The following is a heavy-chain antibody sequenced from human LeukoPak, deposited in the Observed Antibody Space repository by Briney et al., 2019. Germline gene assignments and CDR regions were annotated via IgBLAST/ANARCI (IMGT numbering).Heavy chain of an antibody. CDR2: ISSSSSYI. CDR1: GFTFSSYS. CDR3: ARGLAAAGAIIDY. Sequence: GGSLRLSCAASGFTFSSYSVNWVRQAPGKGLEWVSSISSSSSYIYYADSVKGRFTISRDNAKNSLYLQMNSLRAEDTAVYYCARGLAAAGAIIDYWGQGTLVTVSS. V-gene: IGHV3-21*01. J-gene: IGHJ4*02. D-gene: IGHD6-25*01.